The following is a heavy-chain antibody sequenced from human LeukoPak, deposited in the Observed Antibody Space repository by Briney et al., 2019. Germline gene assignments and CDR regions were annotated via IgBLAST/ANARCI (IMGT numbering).Heavy chain of an antibody. Sequence: LPGGSLRLSCAASGFSFRTYAMRWVRQAPGKGLEWVSAISDNSGRTYYADSVKGRFTIFRDNSKNTLVQMNSLRAEDTAVYYCAREYDSSWPSWGQGTLVTVSS. CDR3: AREYDSSWPS. J-gene: IGHJ5*02. D-gene: IGHD3-22*01. CDR2: ISDNSGRT. CDR1: GFSFRTYA. V-gene: IGHV3-23*01.